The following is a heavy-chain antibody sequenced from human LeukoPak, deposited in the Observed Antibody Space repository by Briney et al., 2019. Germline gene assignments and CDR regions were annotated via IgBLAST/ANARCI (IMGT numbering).Heavy chain of an antibody. J-gene: IGHJ4*02. V-gene: IGHV3-30*18. D-gene: IGHD6-19*01. CDR1: GFTFSSYG. Sequence: GGSLRLSCAASGFTFSSYGMHWVRQAPGKGLEWVAVISYDGSNKYYADSVKGRFTISRDNSKNTLYLQMNSLRAEDTAVYYCAKMYSSGSDYWGQGTLVTVSS. CDR2: ISYDGSNK. CDR3: AKMYSSGSDY.